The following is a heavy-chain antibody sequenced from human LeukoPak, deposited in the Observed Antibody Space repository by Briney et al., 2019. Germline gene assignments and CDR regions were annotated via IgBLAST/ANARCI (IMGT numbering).Heavy chain of an antibody. Sequence: GASVKVSCKDSGFTLTSSAVQWVRQARGQRLGWIGWSVVGSGNTNYAQKFQERVTITRDMSTSTAYMELSSLRSEDTAVYYCAAVYSQELRFPPNWFDPWGQGTLVTVSS. J-gene: IGHJ5*02. CDR3: AAVYSQELRFPPNWFDP. CDR1: GFTLTSSA. CDR2: SVVGSGNT. V-gene: IGHV1-58*01. D-gene: IGHD3-3*01.